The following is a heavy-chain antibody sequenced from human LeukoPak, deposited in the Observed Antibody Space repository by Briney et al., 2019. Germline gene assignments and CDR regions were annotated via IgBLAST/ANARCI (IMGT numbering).Heavy chain of an antibody. CDR3: ATMLPSIAVAGTPNAFDI. CDR1: GGSISSSNYY. J-gene: IGHJ3*02. CDR2: IYYSGST. V-gene: IGHV4-39*01. Sequence: SETLSLTCTVSGGSISSSNYYWGWIRQPPGKGLEWIGSIYYSGSTYYNPSLKSRVTISVDTSKNQFSLKLSSVTAADTAVYYCATMLPSIAVAGTPNAFDIWGQGTMVTVSS. D-gene: IGHD6-19*01.